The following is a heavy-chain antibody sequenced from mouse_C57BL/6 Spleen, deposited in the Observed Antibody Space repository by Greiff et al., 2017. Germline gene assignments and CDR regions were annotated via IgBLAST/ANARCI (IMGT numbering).Heavy chain of an antibody. J-gene: IGHJ3*01. V-gene: IGHV1-39*01. D-gene: IGHD1-1*01. CDR3: ARGDYYGSSYPFAY. Sequence: EVKLMESGPELVKPGASVKISCTASGYSFTDYNMNWVKQSNGKSLEWIGVINPNYGPTSYNQKFNGKATLTVDKSSSTAYMQLNSLTSEDSAVYYCARGDYYGSSYPFAYWGQGTLVTVSA. CDR1: GYSFTDYN. CDR2: INPNYGPT.